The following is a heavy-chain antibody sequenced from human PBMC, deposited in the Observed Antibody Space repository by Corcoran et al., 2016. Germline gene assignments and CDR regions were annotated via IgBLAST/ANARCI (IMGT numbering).Heavy chain of an antibody. CDR3: AKEGSCYYYY. CDR2: ISWDGGST. Sequence: EVQLVESGGVVVQPGGSLRLSCAASGFTFDDYTMHWVRQAPGKGLEWVSLISWDGGSTYYADSVKGRFTISRDNSKNSLYLQMNSLRTEDHALYYCAKEGSCYYYYWGQGTLVTVSS. D-gene: IGHD3-22*01. CDR1: GFTFDDYT. V-gene: IGHV3-43*01. J-gene: IGHJ4*02.